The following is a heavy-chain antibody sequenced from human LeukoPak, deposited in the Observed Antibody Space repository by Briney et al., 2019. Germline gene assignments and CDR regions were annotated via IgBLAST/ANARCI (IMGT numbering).Heavy chain of an antibody. D-gene: IGHD3-9*01. Sequence: HPWGSLRLSCAASGFTFNDYALYWVRQAPGKGLEWVTLISYDGYDKSYADSVRGRFTISRDNSKNTLYLQMNSLRAEDTAVYYCARTYYDILTGYDNLWFDYWGQGTLVTVSS. J-gene: IGHJ4*02. V-gene: IGHV3-30*14. CDR2: ISYDGYDK. CDR1: GFTFNDYA. CDR3: ARTYYDILTGYDNLWFDY.